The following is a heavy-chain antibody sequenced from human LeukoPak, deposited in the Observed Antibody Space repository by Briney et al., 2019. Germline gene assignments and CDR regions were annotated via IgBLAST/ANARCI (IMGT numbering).Heavy chain of an antibody. CDR3: ARQTRARTPGPATVHFDY. CDR1: GGSISSSSYY. V-gene: IGHV4-39*01. CDR2: IYYSGST. J-gene: IGHJ4*02. D-gene: IGHD4-11*01. Sequence: SETLSLTCTVSGGSISSSSYYWGWIRQPPGKGLEWIGSIYYSGSTYYNPSLKSRVTISVDTSKNQFSLKLSSVTAADTAVYYCARQTRARTPGPATVHFDYWGQGTLVTVSS.